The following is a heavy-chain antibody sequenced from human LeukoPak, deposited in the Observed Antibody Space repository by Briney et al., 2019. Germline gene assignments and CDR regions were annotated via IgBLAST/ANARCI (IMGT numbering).Heavy chain of an antibody. CDR3: ARETGYAFDI. V-gene: IGHV3-23*01. Sequence: GGSLRLSCAASGFTFSSYAMSWVRQAPGQGLEWVSAISGSGGSTYYADSVKGRFTISRDNAQNSLYLLMNSLRDEDTAVYYCARETGYAFDIWGQGTMVTVSS. J-gene: IGHJ3*02. CDR1: GFTFSSYA. CDR2: ISGSGGST.